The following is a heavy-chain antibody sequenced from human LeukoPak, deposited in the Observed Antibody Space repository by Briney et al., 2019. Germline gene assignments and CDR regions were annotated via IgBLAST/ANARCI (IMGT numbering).Heavy chain of an antibody. CDR2: ISYDGSNK. Sequence: GGSLRLSCAASGFTFSSYGMHWVRQAPGKGLEWVAVISYDGSNKYYADSVKGRFTISRDNSKNTLYLQMNSLRAEDTAVYYCAKDSRGLSISWSYFDYWGQGTLVTVSS. V-gene: IGHV3-30*18. D-gene: IGHD6-13*01. CDR3: AKDSRGLSISWSYFDY. CDR1: GFTFSSYG. J-gene: IGHJ4*02.